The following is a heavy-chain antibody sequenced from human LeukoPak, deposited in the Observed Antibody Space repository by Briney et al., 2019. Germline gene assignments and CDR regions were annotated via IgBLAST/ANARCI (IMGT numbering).Heavy chain of an antibody. J-gene: IGHJ4*02. CDR2: IYTGGNT. V-gene: IGHV3-53*01. CDR1: GFTVDSNY. CDR3: ARGDDSGYYDYFDY. D-gene: IGHD3-22*01. Sequence: GGSLRLSCAAPGFTVDSNYLSWVRQAPGKGLEWVSTIYTGGNTYYAASVKGRFTISRDFSKNTVFLHMNSLRAEDTAMYYCARGDDSGYYDYFDYWGQGALVTVSS.